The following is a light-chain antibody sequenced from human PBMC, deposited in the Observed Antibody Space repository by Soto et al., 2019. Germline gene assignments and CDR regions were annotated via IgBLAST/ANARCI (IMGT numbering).Light chain of an antibody. CDR2: AVS. J-gene: IGKJ5*01. CDR3: QQYNTYPLT. V-gene: IGKV1-16*01. Sequence: DIHMTQSPSSLSVSFGDRVTITLRASQGISNSLAWFQQKPGKAPESLIYAVSSLHRGVPSRFRGSGSGTDFTLTITSLQPEDFATYYCQQYNTYPLTFGQGTRLEI. CDR1: QGISNS.